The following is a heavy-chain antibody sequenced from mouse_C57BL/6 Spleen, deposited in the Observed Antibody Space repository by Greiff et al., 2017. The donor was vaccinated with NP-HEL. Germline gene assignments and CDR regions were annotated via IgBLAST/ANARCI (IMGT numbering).Heavy chain of an antibody. CDR3: AILLWSVYYAMDY. CDR2: ISTYYGDS. CDR1: GYTFTDYA. V-gene: IGHV1-67*01. Sequence: QVQLQQSGPELVRPGVSVKISCKGSGYTFTDYAMHWVKQSHAKSLEWIGVISTYYGDSSSNQKFKVKATLTVDKSSSTAYMELVRLTSEDSAVYYCAILLWSVYYAMDYWGQGTSVTVSS. D-gene: IGHD2-1*01. J-gene: IGHJ4*01.